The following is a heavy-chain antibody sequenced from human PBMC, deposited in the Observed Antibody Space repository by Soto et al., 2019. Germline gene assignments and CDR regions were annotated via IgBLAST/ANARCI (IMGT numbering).Heavy chain of an antibody. V-gene: IGHV1-69*13. J-gene: IGHJ4*02. CDR1: GGTFSSYA. D-gene: IGHD3-10*01. Sequence: GASVKVSCKASGGTFSSYAISWVRQAPGQGLEWMGGIIPIFGTANYAQKFQGRVTITADESTSTAYMELRSLRSDDTAVYYCARDWGPEEYYGSGSGLDYWGQGTLVTVSS. CDR3: ARDWGPEEYYGSGSGLDY. CDR2: IIPIFGTA.